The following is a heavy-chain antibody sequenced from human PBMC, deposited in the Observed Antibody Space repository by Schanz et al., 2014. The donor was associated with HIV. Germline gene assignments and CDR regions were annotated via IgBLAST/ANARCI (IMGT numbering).Heavy chain of an antibody. CDR2: INTNGGGT. J-gene: IGHJ6*02. Sequence: QVQLLQSGAEVKKPGASVKVSCKASGYTFINYDIHWVRQAPGQGLQWMGVINTNGGGTSDTLQGRVIITRDTSTRTVYMYLSNLRFEDSAVYYCAREKMDTGGLDVWGQGTTVTVSS. V-gene: IGHV1-46*01. CDR3: AREKMDTGGLDV. CDR1: GYTFINYD.